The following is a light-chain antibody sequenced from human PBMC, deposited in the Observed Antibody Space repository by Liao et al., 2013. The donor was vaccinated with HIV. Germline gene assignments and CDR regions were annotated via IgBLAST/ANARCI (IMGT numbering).Light chain of an antibody. V-gene: IGLV3-21*01. Sequence: SYELTQPPSVSVAPGKTARITCGGNNIGSKSVHWYQQKPGQAPVLIIYYDSDRPSGIPERFSGSSSGTTVTLTISGVQAEDEADYYCQSADSSGTCPVFGGGTKLTVL. CDR2: YDS. CDR1: NIGSKS. J-gene: IGLJ3*02. CDR3: QSADSSGTCPV.